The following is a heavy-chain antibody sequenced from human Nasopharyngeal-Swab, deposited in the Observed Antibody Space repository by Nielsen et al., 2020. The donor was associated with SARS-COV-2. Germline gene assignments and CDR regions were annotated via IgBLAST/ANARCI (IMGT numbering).Heavy chain of an antibody. V-gene: IGHV4-59*08. CDR1: GGSINPYY. CDR2: ISYSGST. Sequence: SETLSLTCTVSGGSINPYYWSWIRQPPGKGLERIGHISYSGSTHYDPSFRSRVTMSVDTSKNQFSLKLTSVTAADTAVYYCVRHEGGTTLDYWGQGTLVTVSS. J-gene: IGHJ4*02. D-gene: IGHD1-7*01. CDR3: VRHEGGTTLDY.